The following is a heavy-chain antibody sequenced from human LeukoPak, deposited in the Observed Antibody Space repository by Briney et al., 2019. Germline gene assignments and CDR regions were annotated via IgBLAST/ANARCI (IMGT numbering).Heavy chain of an antibody. CDR1: GYSFTSYY. D-gene: IGHD3-10*01. V-gene: IGHV1-46*01. Sequence: ASVKVSCKASGYSFTSYYMYWVRQAPGQGPEWMGTINPSGGSTSYSQKFQGRVTMTSVTSTSKVYLELMSLRSEDTAVYYCSRWSIVSRGIDFWGQGTLVTVSS. J-gene: IGHJ4*02. CDR2: INPSGGST. CDR3: SRWSIVSRGIDF.